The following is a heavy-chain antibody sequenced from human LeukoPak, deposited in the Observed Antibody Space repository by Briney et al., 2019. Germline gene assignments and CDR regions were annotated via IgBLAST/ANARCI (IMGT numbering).Heavy chain of an antibody. Sequence: GGSLRLSCAASGFTFTNAWMSWVRQAPGKGLEWVGRIKSKKDGGTTDYAAPVKGRFTISRDDSKGTLYLQMNSLETEDIAVYYCATEYYGAYNYWGQGTLVTVSS. J-gene: IGHJ4*02. CDR3: ATEYYGAYNY. CDR2: IKSKKDGGTT. CDR1: GFTFTNAW. V-gene: IGHV3-15*01. D-gene: IGHD2-21*01.